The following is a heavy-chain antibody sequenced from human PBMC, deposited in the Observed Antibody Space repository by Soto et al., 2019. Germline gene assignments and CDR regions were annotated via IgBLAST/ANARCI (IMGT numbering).Heavy chain of an antibody. J-gene: IGHJ5*02. CDR2: ISGSGGST. Sequence: EVQLLESGGGLVQPGGSLRLSCAASGFTFSSDAMSWVRQAPGKGLEWVSAISGSGGSTYYADSVKGRFTISRDNSKNTLYLQMNSLRAEDTAVYYCAKGPGIAAAGTNWFDPWGQGTLVTVSS. V-gene: IGHV3-23*01. D-gene: IGHD6-13*01. CDR3: AKGPGIAAAGTNWFDP. CDR1: GFTFSSDA.